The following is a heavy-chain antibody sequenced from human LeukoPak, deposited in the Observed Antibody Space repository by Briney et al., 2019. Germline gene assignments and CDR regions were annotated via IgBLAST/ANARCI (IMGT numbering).Heavy chain of an antibody. CDR1: GGSISSGGYY. J-gene: IGHJ5*02. Sequence: PSGTLSLTCTVSGGSISSGGYYWSWIRQHPGKGLEWIGYIYYSGSTYYNPSLKSRVTISVDTSKNQFSLKLSSVTAADTAVYYCARYGFGELFPTNWFDPWGQGTLVTVSS. CDR2: IYYSGST. CDR3: ARYGFGELFPTNWFDP. V-gene: IGHV4-31*03. D-gene: IGHD3-10*01.